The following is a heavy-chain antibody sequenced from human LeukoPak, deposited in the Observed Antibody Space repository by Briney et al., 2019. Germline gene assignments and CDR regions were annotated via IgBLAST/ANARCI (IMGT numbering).Heavy chain of an antibody. Sequence: PSETLSLTCTVSGGSISSSSYYWGWIRQPPGKGLEWIGSIYYSGSTYYNPSLKSRVTISVDTSKNQFSLKLSSVTAADTAVYYCARHPDLYNWFDPWGQGTLVTVSS. V-gene: IGHV4-39*01. CDR3: ARHPDLYNWFDP. CDR1: GGSISSSSYY. CDR2: IYYSGST. J-gene: IGHJ5*02. D-gene: IGHD3-3*01.